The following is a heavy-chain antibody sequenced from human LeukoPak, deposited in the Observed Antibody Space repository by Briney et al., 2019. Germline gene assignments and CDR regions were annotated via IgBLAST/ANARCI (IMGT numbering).Heavy chain of an antibody. D-gene: IGHD6-19*01. J-gene: IGHJ3*02. CDR2: TYYRSKRSN. CDR1: GDSVSSKSAA. Sequence: SHTLSLTCAISGDSVSSKSAAWNWIRQSPSRGLEWLGRTYYRSKRSNGYAVSVKSRISINPDTSKNQFSLQLNSVTPEDTAVYYCARSKDIAVAGTVAFDIWGQGTMVTVSS. V-gene: IGHV6-1*01. CDR3: ARSKDIAVAGTVAFDI.